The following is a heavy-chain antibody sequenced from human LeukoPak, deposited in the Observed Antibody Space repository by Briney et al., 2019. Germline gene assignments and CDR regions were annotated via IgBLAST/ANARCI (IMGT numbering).Heavy chain of an antibody. J-gene: IGHJ4*02. Sequence: GGSLGLSCVASGITFSSYAVNWVRQAPGKGLEWVSTISDSGGSTYYTDSVKGRFTISRDNSKNTLYLQMNSLRAEDTAVYFCANCDGDCYAPLHYWGQGTLVTVSS. V-gene: IGHV3-23*01. CDR1: GITFSSYA. D-gene: IGHD2-21*02. CDR2: ISDSGGST. CDR3: ANCDGDCYAPLHY.